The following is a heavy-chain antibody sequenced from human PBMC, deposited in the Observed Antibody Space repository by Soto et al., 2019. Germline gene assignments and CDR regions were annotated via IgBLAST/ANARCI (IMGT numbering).Heavy chain of an antibody. D-gene: IGHD2-15*01. CDR3: ALLVVAGITYYFDP. Sequence: QITLKESGPTLVKPTQTLTLTCTFSGFSLSSSGVGVAWIRQPPGKALEWLTFIYWDDDKRYSPSLTSRLTITKDTSKNQVVLPLTTRDPVDTATYYCALLVVAGITYYFDPWGQGTLLTVSS. CDR1: GFSLSSSGVG. J-gene: IGHJ4*02. CDR2: IYWDDDK. V-gene: IGHV2-5*02.